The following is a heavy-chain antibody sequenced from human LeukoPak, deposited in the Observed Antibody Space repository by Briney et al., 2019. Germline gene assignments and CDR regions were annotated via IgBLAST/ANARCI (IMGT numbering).Heavy chain of an antibody. J-gene: IGHJ3*02. CDR1: GGSISSYY. Sequence: SETLSLTCTVSGGSISSYYWSWIRQPPGKGLEWIGYIYYSGSTNYNPSLKSRVTISVDTSKNQFSLKLSSVTAADTAVYYCARDDPPDAFDIWGQGTMVTVSS. CDR3: ARDDPPDAFDI. V-gene: IGHV4-59*01. CDR2: IYYSGST.